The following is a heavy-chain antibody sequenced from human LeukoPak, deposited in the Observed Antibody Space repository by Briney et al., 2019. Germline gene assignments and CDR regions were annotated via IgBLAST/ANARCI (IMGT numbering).Heavy chain of an antibody. CDR2: IYYSGST. Sequence: SSETLSLTCTVSGGSISSSSYYWGWIRQPPGKGLEWIGSIYYSGSTYYNPSLKSRVTISVDTSKNQFSLKLSSVTAEDTAVYNCARLRHRLTIYDWGQGTLVTVSS. CDR1: GGSISSSSYY. D-gene: IGHD5/OR15-5a*01. CDR3: ARLRHRLTIYD. J-gene: IGHJ4*02. V-gene: IGHV4-39*01.